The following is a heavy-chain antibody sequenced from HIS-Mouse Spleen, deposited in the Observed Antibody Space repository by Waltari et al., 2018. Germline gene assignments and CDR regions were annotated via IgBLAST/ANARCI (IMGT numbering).Heavy chain of an antibody. CDR2: INSDGSST. D-gene: IGHD1-1*01. CDR3: ARDLELDAFDI. CDR1: GFTFSSYW. J-gene: IGHJ3*02. V-gene: IGHV3-74*01. Sequence: EVQLVESGGGLVQPGGSLRLSCAASGFTFSSYWMHWVRQAPGKGLVWVSRINSDGSSTSYADSVKGRFTISRDNAKNTLYLKMNSLGAEDTAVYYCARDLELDAFDIWGQGTMVTVSS.